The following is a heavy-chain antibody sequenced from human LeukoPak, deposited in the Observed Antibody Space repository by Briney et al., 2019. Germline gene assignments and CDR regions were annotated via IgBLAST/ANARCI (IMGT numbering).Heavy chain of an antibody. J-gene: IGHJ4*02. CDR3: VRDFRSADY. CDR1: GFTFSTYC. Sequence: GPLSLSCAASGFTFSTYCMHWVRQAPGKGPMWVSRICPDGTVTNYADSVKARFIISRDNARNTVYLQMNSLRVEDTAVYYCVRDFRSADYWGQGTLVTVSS. CDR2: ICPDGTVT. V-gene: IGHV3-74*01.